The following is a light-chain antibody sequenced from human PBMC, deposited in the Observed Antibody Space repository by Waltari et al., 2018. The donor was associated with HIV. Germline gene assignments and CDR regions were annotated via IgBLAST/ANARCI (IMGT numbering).Light chain of an antibody. V-gene: IGLV2-14*01. CDR3: SSYTSSGTLV. Sequence: QSALTQPASVSGSPGQSITISCTGTSSDIGYFNYVSWYQQHPGRAPKLMFYEVGNRPSGFSNRFSGSNADNTASLTVSGLQPEDEADYYCSSYTSSGTLVFGGGTRLTVL. J-gene: IGLJ2*01. CDR2: EVG. CDR1: SSDIGYFNY.